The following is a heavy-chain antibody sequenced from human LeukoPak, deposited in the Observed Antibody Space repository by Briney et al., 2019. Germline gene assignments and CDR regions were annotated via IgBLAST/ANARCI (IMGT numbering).Heavy chain of an antibody. CDR3: TRGSSGRRDN. CDR2: MNPNSGNT. Sequence: ASVKVSCKASGYTFTSCDINWVRQATGQGLEWMGWMNPNSGNTGYGQSFQGRITMARDISIGTAYMELSNLTSEDTAIYYCTRGSSGRRDNWGQGTLVTVAA. V-gene: IGHV1-8*01. CDR1: GYTFTSCD. J-gene: IGHJ4*02. D-gene: IGHD6-19*01.